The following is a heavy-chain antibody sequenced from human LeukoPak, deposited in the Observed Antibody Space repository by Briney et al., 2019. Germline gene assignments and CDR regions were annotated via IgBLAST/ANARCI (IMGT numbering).Heavy chain of an antibody. Sequence: SETLSLTCTVSGASINSHYWSWIRQPPGKELEWIGYMYYNGNTDYNPSLKSRVTISLGTSKNQFSLKLSSVTAADTAVYYCTRDRANSWFYYWGQGILVTVSS. CDR1: GASINSHY. V-gene: IGHV4-59*11. J-gene: IGHJ4*02. CDR2: MYYNGNT. D-gene: IGHD6-13*01. CDR3: TRDRANSWFYY.